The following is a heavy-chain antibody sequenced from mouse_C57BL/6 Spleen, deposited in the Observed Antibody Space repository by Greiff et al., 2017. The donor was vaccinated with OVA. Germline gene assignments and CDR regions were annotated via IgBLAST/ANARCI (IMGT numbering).Heavy chain of an antibody. CDR3: AREEEITTVVGAMDY. Sequence: QVQLQQPGAELVKPGASVKLSCKASGYTFTSYWMHWVKQRPGRGLEWIGRIDPNSGGTKYNEKFKSKATLTVDKPSSTAYMQLSSLTSEDSAVYYGAREEEITTVVGAMDYWGQGTSVTVSS. D-gene: IGHD1-1*01. CDR1: GYTFTSYW. J-gene: IGHJ4*01. CDR2: IDPNSGGT. V-gene: IGHV1-72*01.